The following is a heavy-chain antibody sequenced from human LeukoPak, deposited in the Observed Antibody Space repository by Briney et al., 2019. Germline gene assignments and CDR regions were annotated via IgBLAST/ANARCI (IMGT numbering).Heavy chain of an antibody. J-gene: IGHJ4*02. Sequence: PSETLSLTCAVYGGSFSGYYWSWIRPPPGKGLEWIGEINHSGSTNYNPSLKSRVTISVDTSKNQFSLKLSSVTAADTAVYYCARGTSFSSYYYDSSGYYSTYYFDYWGQGTLVTVSS. V-gene: IGHV4-34*01. CDR3: ARGTSFSSYYYDSSGYYSTYYFDY. D-gene: IGHD3-22*01. CDR2: INHSGST. CDR1: GGSFSGYY.